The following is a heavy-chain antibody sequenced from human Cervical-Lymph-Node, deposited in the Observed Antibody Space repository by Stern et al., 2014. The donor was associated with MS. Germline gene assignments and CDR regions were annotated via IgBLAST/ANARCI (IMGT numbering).Heavy chain of an antibody. CDR1: GFIFSNYW. CDR2: IDSAGSGT. Sequence: EVQLVESGGGLVQPGESLRLPCAASGFIFSNYWMHWVRQVPGKGLVWVSRIDSAGSGTSYADSAKGRFTISRDNAKNMVYLQMNSLRTEDTAVYYCGSVFEFWGQGTLVTVSS. D-gene: IGHD3-10*02. V-gene: IGHV3-74*01. CDR3: GSVFEF. J-gene: IGHJ4*02.